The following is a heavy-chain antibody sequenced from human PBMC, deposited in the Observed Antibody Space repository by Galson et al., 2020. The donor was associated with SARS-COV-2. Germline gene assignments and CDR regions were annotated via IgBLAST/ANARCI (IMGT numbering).Heavy chain of an antibody. D-gene: IGHD3-16*01. V-gene: IGHV3-53*01. J-gene: IGHJ6*02. Sequence: SLRLSCAASGFTVSANYMSWVRQAPGKGLEWVSVIYSDGSTSYADSVKGRITISRDTSKNTLYLQMNSLRAEDSAVYYCARDRGGGYGLDVWGQGTTVSVSS. CDR1: GFTVSANY. CDR2: IYSDGST. CDR3: ARDRGGGYGLDV.